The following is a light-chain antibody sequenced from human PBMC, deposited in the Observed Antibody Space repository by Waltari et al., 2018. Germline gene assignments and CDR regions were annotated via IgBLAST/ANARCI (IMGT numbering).Light chain of an antibody. Sequence: EIVLTQSPGTLPLSPGERATLSCWASKGVGRSLAWYQQKRGQAPRLLIYGASTRATGIPDRFRGIGSGTDFSLTISRLEPEEFAVYYCQHYVRLPVTFGQGTKVEIK. CDR1: KGVGRS. V-gene: IGKV3-20*01. CDR3: QHYVRLPVT. J-gene: IGKJ1*01. CDR2: GAS.